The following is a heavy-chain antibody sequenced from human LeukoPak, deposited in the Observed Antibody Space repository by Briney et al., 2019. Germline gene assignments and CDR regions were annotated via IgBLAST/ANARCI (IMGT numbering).Heavy chain of an antibody. Sequence: HPGGSLRLSCTASGFTFSPYGMHWVRQAPGKGLEWVAFISYDGSSEYYADSVKGRFTISRNDSKNTLYLQMNSLRADDTAVYFCARVSGDVWGQGTTVTVSS. J-gene: IGHJ6*02. V-gene: IGHV3-30*03. CDR2: ISYDGSSE. CDR1: GFTFSPYG. CDR3: ARVSGDV.